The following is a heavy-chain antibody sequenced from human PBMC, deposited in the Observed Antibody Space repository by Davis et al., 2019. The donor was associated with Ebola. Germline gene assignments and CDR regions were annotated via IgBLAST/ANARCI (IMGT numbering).Heavy chain of an antibody. D-gene: IGHD4-17*01. Sequence: SVKVSCKASGYTFTSYGISWVRQAPGQGLEWMGGIIPIFGTANYAQKFQGRVTITADESTSTAYMELSSLRSEDTAVYYCARDIPGYGDYGYYFDYWGQGTLVTVSS. CDR3: ARDIPGYGDYGYYFDY. V-gene: IGHV1-69*13. CDR1: GYTFTSYG. CDR2: IIPIFGTA. J-gene: IGHJ4*02.